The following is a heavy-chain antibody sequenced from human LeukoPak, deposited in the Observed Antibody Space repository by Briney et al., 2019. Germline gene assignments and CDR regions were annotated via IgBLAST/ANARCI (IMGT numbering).Heavy chain of an antibody. CDR3: ARQRCVSGRCYHTNVFDI. CDR2: INPADSET. J-gene: IGHJ3*02. CDR1: GYSFTNFW. D-gene: IGHD2-15*01. V-gene: IGHV5-51*01. Sequence: GGSLKISCKGSGYSFTNFWTGWVRQMPGKGLEWMGVINPADSETRYSPSFQGPVTISADKSMNTAYLQWTTVQASDTAMYYCARQRCVSGRCYHTNVFDIWGQGTMVTISS.